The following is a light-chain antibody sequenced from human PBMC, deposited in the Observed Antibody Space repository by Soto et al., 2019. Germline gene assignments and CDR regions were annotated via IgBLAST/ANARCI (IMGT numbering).Light chain of an antibody. J-gene: IGKJ3*01. V-gene: IGKV3-11*01. CDR2: DAS. CDR3: QQYGNFLFT. CDR1: QSVSSH. Sequence: EIVLTQSPATLSLSPGERATLSCRASQSVSSHLAWYQQKPGQAPRLLIYDASNRATGIPARFSGSGSGTDFTLTISRLEPEDFAVYYCQQYGNFLFTFGPGTKVDIK.